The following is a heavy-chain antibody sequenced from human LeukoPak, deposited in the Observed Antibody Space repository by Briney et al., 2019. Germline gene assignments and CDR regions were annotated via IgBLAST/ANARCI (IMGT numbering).Heavy chain of an antibody. V-gene: IGHV4-39*07. CDR2: INYSGTT. D-gene: IGHD1-14*01. J-gene: IGHJ4*02. CDR3: AREEPPGKVDY. Sequence: RASETLSLTCTVSGASIRSYYWGWIRQPPGKGLEWIGSINYSGTTYYNPSLKSRVTISIDTSKNQFSLKLSSVTAADTALYFCAREEPPGKVDYWGQGTLVTVSS. CDR1: GASIRSYY.